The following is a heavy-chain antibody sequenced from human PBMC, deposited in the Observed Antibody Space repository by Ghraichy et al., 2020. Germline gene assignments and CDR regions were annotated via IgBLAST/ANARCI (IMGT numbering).Heavy chain of an antibody. V-gene: IGHV4-30-2*01. J-gene: IGHJ3*02. CDR1: GGSISSGGYS. CDR2: IYHSGST. CDR3: VRVSLDTRDAFDI. D-gene: IGHD1-26*01. Sequence: SETLSLTCAVSGGSISSGGYSWSWIRQPPGKGLEWIGYIYHSGSTYYNPSLKSRVTISVDRSKNQFSLKLSSVTAADTAVYYCVRVSLDTRDAFDIWGQGTMVTVSS.